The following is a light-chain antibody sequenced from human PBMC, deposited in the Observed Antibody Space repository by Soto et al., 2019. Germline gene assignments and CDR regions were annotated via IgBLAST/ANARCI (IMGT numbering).Light chain of an antibody. CDR1: SSNIGNNY. J-gene: IGLJ3*02. CDR2: DNN. Sequence: QSVLTQPPSVSAAPGQTVTISCSGSSSNIGNNYVSWYQQLPGTAPKLLIYDNNKRRSGIPDRCSGSKSGTSATLGITGLQTGDEADYYCGTWDSSLSVVVFGGGTKVTVL. CDR3: GTWDSSLSVVV. V-gene: IGLV1-51*01.